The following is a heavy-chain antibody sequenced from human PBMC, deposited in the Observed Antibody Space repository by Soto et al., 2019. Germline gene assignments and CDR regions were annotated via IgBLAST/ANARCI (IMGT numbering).Heavy chain of an antibody. V-gene: IGHV3-7*03. J-gene: IGHJ4*02. Sequence: GSLRLSCAASGFTFSMYWMAWVRQTPGKGLEWVSNIKQDGSDKYYVDSVKGRFTITRDNAKNSLYLQMNSLGAEDTAVYYCARDRCSSSSCFFDYWGRGTLVTVSS. D-gene: IGHD2-15*01. CDR2: IKQDGSDK. CDR1: GFTFSMYW. CDR3: ARDRCSSSSCFFDY.